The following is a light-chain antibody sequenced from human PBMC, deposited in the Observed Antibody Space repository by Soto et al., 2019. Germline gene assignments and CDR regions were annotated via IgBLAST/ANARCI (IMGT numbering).Light chain of an antibody. CDR1: QDITSF. Sequence: DIQLTQSPSFLSASVGDRVSITCRASQDITSFLAWYQQIPGKAPKLLICTASTLQSGVPPRFSGSGSGTEFTLTISSLQPEDFGTYYCQQLNSYPLTFGGGTRVAIK. J-gene: IGKJ4*01. CDR2: TAS. CDR3: QQLNSYPLT. V-gene: IGKV1-9*01.